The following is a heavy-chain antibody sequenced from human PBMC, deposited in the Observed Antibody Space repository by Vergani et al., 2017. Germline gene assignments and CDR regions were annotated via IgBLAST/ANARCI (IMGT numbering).Heavy chain of an antibody. Sequence: QVQLVQSGAEVKKPGASVKVSCKASGYTFTSYDINWVRQATGQGLEWMGWMNPNSGNTGYAQKFQGRVTMTRNTSISTAYMELSSLGSEDTAVYYCATSSTYYYDSSEEWFDPWGQGTLVTVSS. D-gene: IGHD3-22*01. V-gene: IGHV1-8*01. J-gene: IGHJ5*02. CDR3: ATSSTYYYDSSEEWFDP. CDR2: MNPNSGNT. CDR1: GYTFTSYD.